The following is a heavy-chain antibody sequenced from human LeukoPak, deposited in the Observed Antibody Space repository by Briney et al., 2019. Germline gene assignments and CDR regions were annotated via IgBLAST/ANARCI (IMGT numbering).Heavy chain of an antibody. J-gene: IGHJ5*02. V-gene: IGHV4-34*01. D-gene: IGHD3-16*02. CDR1: GGSFSGYY. CDR3: ATRPYDYVWGSYRYTGQGWFDP. CDR2: TNHSGST. Sequence: PSETLSLTCAVYGGSFSGYYWSWIRQPPGKGLEWIGETNHSGSTNYNPSLKSRVTISVDTSKNQFSLKLSSVTAADTAVYYCATRPYDYVWGSYRYTGQGWFDPWGQGTLVTVSS.